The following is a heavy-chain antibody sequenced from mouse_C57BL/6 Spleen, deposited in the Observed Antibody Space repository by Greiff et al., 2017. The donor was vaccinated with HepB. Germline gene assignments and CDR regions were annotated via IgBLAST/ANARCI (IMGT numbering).Heavy chain of an antibody. CDR1: GFTFSSYA. CDR3: ARDLTGTRYFDY. Sequence: EVNLVESGGGLVKPGGSLKLSCAASGFTFSSYAMSWVRQTPEKRLEWVATISDGGSYTYYPDNVKGRFTISRDNAKNNLYLQMSHLKSEDTAMYYCARDLTGTRYFDYWGQGTTLTVSS. D-gene: IGHD4-1*01. V-gene: IGHV5-4*01. J-gene: IGHJ2*01. CDR2: ISDGGSYT.